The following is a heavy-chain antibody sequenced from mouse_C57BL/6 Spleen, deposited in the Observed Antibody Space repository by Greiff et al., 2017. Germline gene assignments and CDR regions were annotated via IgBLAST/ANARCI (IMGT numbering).Heavy chain of an antibody. J-gene: IGHJ2*01. CDR2: INPNNGGT. D-gene: IGHD2-1*01. V-gene: IGHV1-18*01. Sequence: VQLKQSGPELVKPGASVKIPCKASGYTFTDYNMDWVKQSHGKSLEWIGDINPNNGGTIYNQKFKGKATLTVDKSSSTAYMELRSLTSEDTAVYYCARSKPYGNFVDYWGQGTTLTVSS. CDR1: GYTFTDYN. CDR3: ARSKPYGNFVDY.